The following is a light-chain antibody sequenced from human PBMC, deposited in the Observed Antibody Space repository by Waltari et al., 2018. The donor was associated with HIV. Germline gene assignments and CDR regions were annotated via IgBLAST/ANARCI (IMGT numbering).Light chain of an antibody. J-gene: IGKJ5*01. CDR3: MHRIEFPIT. V-gene: IGKV2-40*01. CDR2: THA. Sequence: DIVLTQTPLSLPVTAGESASIPCRSSASLLDQEDGKIYLDWYVQKPGQSPRLLIYTHAHRATGVPNRISASGSDTDFTLEIRRVETENVGIYYSMHRIEFPITFGQGTRLE. CDR1: ASLLDQEDGKIY.